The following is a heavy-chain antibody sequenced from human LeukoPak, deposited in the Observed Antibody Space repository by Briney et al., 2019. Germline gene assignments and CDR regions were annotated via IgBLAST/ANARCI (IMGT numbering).Heavy chain of an antibody. CDR3: ARDDGILGYCSGSWYAQGF. CDR1: GFTFSSYA. J-gene: IGHJ4*02. Sequence: GGSLRLSCAASGFTFSSYAMHWVRQAPGKGLEWVAVVSYDGSNKYYADSMKGRFTISRDNSKNTLYLQMNSLRAEDTALYYCARDDGILGYCSGSWYAQGFWGQGTLVTVSS. V-gene: IGHV3-30-3*01. CDR2: VSYDGSNK. D-gene: IGHD2-15*01.